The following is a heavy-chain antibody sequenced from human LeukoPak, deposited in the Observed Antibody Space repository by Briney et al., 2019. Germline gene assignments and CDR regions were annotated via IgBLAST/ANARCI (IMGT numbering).Heavy chain of an antibody. V-gene: IGHV3-20*04. CDR3: ARDITMLVATATVYYYYGMDV. D-gene: IGHD2-15*01. Sequence: GGSLRLSCAASGFTFSSYWMSWVRQAPGKGLEWVSGINWNGGSTGYADSVKGRFTVSRDNAKNSLYLQMNSLRAEDTAVYYCARDITMLVATATVYYYYGMDVWGQGTTVTVSS. CDR2: INWNGGST. CDR1: GFTFSSYW. J-gene: IGHJ6*02.